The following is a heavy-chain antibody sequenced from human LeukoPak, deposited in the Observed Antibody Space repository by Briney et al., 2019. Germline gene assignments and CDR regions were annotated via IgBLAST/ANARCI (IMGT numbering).Heavy chain of an antibody. V-gene: IGHV4-39*07. CDR3: ARAPLGYCSGGRCSGVKFDY. CDR2: IYYSGST. Sequence: SETLSLTCTVSGGSISSSSYYWGWIRQPPGKGLEWIGSIYYSGSTYYNPSLKSRVTISIDTSRNQFSLKLSSVTAADTAVYYCARAPLGYCSGGRCSGVKFDYWGQGTLVTVSS. J-gene: IGHJ4*02. D-gene: IGHD2-15*01. CDR1: GGSISSSSYY.